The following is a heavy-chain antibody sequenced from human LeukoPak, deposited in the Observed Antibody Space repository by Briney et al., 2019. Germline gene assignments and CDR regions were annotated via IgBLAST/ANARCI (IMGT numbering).Heavy chain of an antibody. V-gene: IGHV4-34*01. CDR3: ARVTYYYYGMDV. J-gene: IGHJ6*02. CDR1: GGSFSGYY. CDR2: VNHSGST. Sequence: SETLSLTCAVYGGSFSGYYWSWIRQPPGKGLEWIGEVNHSGSTNYNPSLKSRVTISVDTSKNQFSLKLSSVTAADTAVYYCARVTYYYYGMDVWGQGTTVTVSS.